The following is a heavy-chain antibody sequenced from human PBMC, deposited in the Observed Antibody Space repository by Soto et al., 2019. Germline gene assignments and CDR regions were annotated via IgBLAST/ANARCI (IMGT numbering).Heavy chain of an antibody. J-gene: IGHJ4*02. CDR3: AIANYGDDDY. V-gene: IGHV1-18*04. CDR2: IKAYSGNT. CDR1: GYTFSTST. Sequence: LVQSGAEAKKPGTSVKVSCKASGYTFSTSTISWVRQAPGQGLEWLGWIKAYSGNTNYAPKLQGRVTMTTDTSTSTAYLELRSLTNDDTAMYSCAIANYGDDDYWGQGTLVTVSS. D-gene: IGHD4-17*01.